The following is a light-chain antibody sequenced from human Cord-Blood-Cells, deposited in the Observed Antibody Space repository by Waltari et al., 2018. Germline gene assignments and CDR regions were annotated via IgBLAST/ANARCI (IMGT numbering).Light chain of an antibody. CDR1: HSVSIH. CDR2: DAS. CDR3: EQGSNWAFA. J-gene: IGKJ3*01. Sequence: EIVLTQSPATLSSSPGERATLSSRASHSVSIHLAWYQQNPGQAPSLLFYDASNRATGIQGRCSRSESGTDLTLTISSVEPEDFAVYYCEQGSNWAFALGRGAKV. V-gene: IGKV3-11*01.